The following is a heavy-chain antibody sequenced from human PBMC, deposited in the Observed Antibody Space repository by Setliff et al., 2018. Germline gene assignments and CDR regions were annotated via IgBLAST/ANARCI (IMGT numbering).Heavy chain of an antibody. CDR3: AGVDVLTASPF. J-gene: IGHJ4*02. D-gene: IGHD3-9*01. CDR1: GYTFNDYG. CDR2: INPNSAGT. V-gene: IGHV1-2*02. Sequence: ASVKVSCKTSGYTFNDYGIHWVRQAPGQGLEWMGWINPNSAGTNYAQKFQGRVTMAWDASITTAYLDLSRLTSDDTASYYCAGVDVLTASPFWGLGTRVTVSS.